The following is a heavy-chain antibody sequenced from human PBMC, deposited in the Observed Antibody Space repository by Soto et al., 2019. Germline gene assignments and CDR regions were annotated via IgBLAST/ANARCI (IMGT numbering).Heavy chain of an antibody. CDR3: ARAPVEPELHYYYYYMDV. J-gene: IGHJ6*03. D-gene: IGHD1-7*01. Sequence: SQTLSLTCAISGDSVSSNSAAWNWIRQSPSRGLEWLGRTYYGSKWYNDYAVSVKSRITINPDTSKNQFSLQLNSVTPEDTAVYYCARAPVEPELHYYYYYMDVWGKGTTVTVSS. CDR2: TYYGSKWYN. V-gene: IGHV6-1*01. CDR1: GDSVSSNSAA.